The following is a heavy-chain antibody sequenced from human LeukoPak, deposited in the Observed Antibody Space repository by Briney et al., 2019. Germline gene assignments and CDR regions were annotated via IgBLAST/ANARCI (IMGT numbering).Heavy chain of an antibody. CDR3: ARLYSSIYDY. D-gene: IGHD5-18*01. CDR1: GGTFSSYA. J-gene: IGHJ4*02. CDR2: IIPIFGTA. Sequence: ASVKVSCKASGGTFSSYAISWVRQAPGQGLEWMGGIIPIFGTANYAQKFQGRVTITADESTSTDYMELSSLRSEDTAVYYCARLYSSIYDYWGQGTLVTVSS. V-gene: IGHV1-69*13.